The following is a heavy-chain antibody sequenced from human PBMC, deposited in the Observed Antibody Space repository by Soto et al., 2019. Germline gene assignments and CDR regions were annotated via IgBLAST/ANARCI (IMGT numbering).Heavy chain of an antibody. CDR3: ARGDPLLWFGEKVYYGMDV. CDR1: GGSISSYY. CDR2: IYYSGST. V-gene: IGHV4-59*01. Sequence: QVQLQESGPGLVKPSETLSLTCTVSGGSISSYYWSWIRQPPGKGLEWIGYIYYSGSTNYNPSLKSRVTISVDTSKNQFSLNLSSVTAADTAVYYCARGDPLLWFGEKVYYGMDVLGQGTTVTVSS. D-gene: IGHD3-10*01. J-gene: IGHJ6*02.